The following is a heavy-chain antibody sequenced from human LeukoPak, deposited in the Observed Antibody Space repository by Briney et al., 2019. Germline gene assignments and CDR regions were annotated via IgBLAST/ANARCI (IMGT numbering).Heavy chain of an antibody. CDR2: INSDGSST. V-gene: IGHV3-74*01. CDR1: GFTFRSNW. CDR3: AKAVVVVPAATPFDY. J-gene: IGHJ4*02. D-gene: IGHD2-2*01. Sequence: GGSLRLSCAASGFTFRSNWMHWVRQAQGKGLVWVSRINSDGSSTSYANSVKGRFTISRDNAKNTLYLQMNSLRAEDTAVYYCAKAVVVVPAATPFDYWGQGTLVTVSS.